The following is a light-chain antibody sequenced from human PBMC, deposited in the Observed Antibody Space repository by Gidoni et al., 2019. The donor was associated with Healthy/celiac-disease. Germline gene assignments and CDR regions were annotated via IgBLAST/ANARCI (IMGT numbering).Light chain of an antibody. CDR2: SNN. CDR3: AAWDDSLTHVV. J-gene: IGLJ2*01. Sequence: PVLTQPPSASGTPGQRVTISCSGSSSSIGSNTVNWYQQPPGTAPKLLIYSNNQRPSGVPDRFSGSRSGTSASLAISGLQSEDEADYYCAAWDDSLTHVVFGGGTKLTVL. CDR1: SSSIGSNT. V-gene: IGLV1-44*01.